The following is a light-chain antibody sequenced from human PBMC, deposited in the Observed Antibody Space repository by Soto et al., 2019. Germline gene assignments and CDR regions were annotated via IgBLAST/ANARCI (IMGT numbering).Light chain of an antibody. CDR3: QQYNFWPPLT. CDR1: QSVNSN. Sequence: EIVMTQSPATLSVSPGERATLSCRASQSVNSNLAWYRQKPGQDHRLLISDASTRATGVPARFSGSGSGTEFTLTISSLQSEDSGIYYCQQYNFWPPLTFGGGTKVEIK. V-gene: IGKV3-15*01. J-gene: IGKJ4*01. CDR2: DAS.